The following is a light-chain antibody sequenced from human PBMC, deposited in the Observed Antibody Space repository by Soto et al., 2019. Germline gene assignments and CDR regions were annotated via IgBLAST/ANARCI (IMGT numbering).Light chain of an antibody. V-gene: IGKV1-33*01. Sequence: DIPLTQSPSSLSASVGNRFTITCKASQNITNSLNRYQQKPGKAPKLLIYDASNLETGVPSRFSGSGSGTDFTFTISSLQPEDIATYYCQQYDNLPLTFGGGTKVEIK. CDR3: QQYDNLPLT. J-gene: IGKJ4*01. CDR2: DAS. CDR1: QNITNS.